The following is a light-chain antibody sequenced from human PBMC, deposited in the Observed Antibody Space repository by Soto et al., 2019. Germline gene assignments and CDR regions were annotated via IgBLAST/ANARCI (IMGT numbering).Light chain of an antibody. V-gene: IGKV2-30*01. CDR1: QSLVYSDGNTY. Sequence: DVVMTQSPLSLPVTLGQPASISCRSSQSLVYSDGNTYLNWFHQRPGQSPRRLIYKVSNRDSGVPARFSGSGSGTDFTLKISRVEAEDVGVYYCMQGTYWPRLTFGGGNKVEIK. J-gene: IGKJ4*01. CDR2: KVS. CDR3: MQGTYWPRLT.